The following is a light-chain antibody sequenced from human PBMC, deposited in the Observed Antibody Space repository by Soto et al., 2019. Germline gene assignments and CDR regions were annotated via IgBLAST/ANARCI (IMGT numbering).Light chain of an antibody. CDR3: QQYYSYPWT. CDR2: AAS. CDR1: QGISSY. V-gene: IGKV1-8*01. J-gene: IGKJ1*01. Sequence: AIRMTQSPSSLSASTGDRVTITCRASQGISSYLAWYQQKPGKAPKLLIYAASTLQSGVPSRFSGSGSGTDFTLTISCLQSEDFATYDCQQYYSYPWTFGQGKKVEI.